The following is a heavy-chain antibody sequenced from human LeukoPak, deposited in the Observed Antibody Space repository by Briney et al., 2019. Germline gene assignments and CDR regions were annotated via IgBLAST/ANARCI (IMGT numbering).Heavy chain of an antibody. CDR1: GFTVSSSY. CDR2: VYSGGKT. V-gene: IGHV3-53*01. J-gene: IGHJ4*02. D-gene: IGHD3-9*01. Sequence: GGSLRLSCAATGFTVSSSYMSWVRQAPGKGLEWVSVVYSGGKTYYADSVKGRFTVSRDNPKNTLYLQMNSPRAEDTAVYYCAKASMTGYYYFDYWGQGTLVTVSS. CDR3: AKASMTGYYYFDY.